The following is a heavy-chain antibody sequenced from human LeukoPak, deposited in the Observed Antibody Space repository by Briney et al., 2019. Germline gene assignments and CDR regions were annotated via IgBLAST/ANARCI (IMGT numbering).Heavy chain of an antibody. CDR2: ISYDGSNK. J-gene: IGHJ3*02. D-gene: IGHD2-8*01. V-gene: IGHV3-30-3*01. CDR3: SRAGVGFDI. Sequence: PGGSLRLSCAASGFTFSSYAMHWVRQAPGKGLEWVAVISYDGSNKYYADSVKGRFTISRDNSKNTLYLQMNSLRAEDTAMYYCSRAGVGFDIWGQGTVVTVSS. CDR1: GFTFSSYA.